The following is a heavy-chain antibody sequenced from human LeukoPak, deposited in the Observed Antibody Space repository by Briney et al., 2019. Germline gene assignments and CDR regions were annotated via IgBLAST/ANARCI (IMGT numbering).Heavy chain of an antibody. CDR1: GGSISSYY. Sequence: SETLSLTCTVSGGSISSYYWSWIRQPPGKGLEWIGYIYYSGSTNYNPSLKSRVTISGDTSKNQFSLKLSSVTVADTAVYYCATNLDYYDSSGFVFDIWGQGTMVTVSS. CDR2: IYYSGST. J-gene: IGHJ3*02. CDR3: ATNLDYYDSSGFVFDI. D-gene: IGHD3-22*01. V-gene: IGHV4-59*01.